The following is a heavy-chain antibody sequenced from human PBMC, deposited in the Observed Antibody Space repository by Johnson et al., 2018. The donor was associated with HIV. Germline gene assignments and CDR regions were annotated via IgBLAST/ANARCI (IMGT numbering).Heavy chain of an antibody. CDR1: GFTFSSYP. CDR2: ISYDGRSK. V-gene: IGHV3-30*04. D-gene: IGHD3-22*01. Sequence: VQLVESGGGVVQPGKSLRLSCAASGFTFSSYPMHWVRQAPGKGLEWVAVISYDGRSKFYADSAKGRFTISRDNSKNTLYLQMNSLRAEDTALYYCARALVVITDGHAFDIWGQGTMVTVSS. CDR3: ARALVVITDGHAFDI. J-gene: IGHJ3*02.